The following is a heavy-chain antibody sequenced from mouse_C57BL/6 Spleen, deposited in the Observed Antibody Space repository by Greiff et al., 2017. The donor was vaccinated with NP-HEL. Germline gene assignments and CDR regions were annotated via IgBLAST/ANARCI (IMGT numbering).Heavy chain of an antibody. CDR3: ASYGNHAMDY. D-gene: IGHD2-1*01. Sequence: EVKLMESGPGLVKPSQSLSLTCSVTGYSITSGYYWNWLRQFPGNKLEWMGYISYDGSNNYNPSLKNRISITRDTSKNQFFLKLNSVTTEDTATYYCASYGNHAMDYWGQGTSVTVSS. CDR2: ISYDGSN. J-gene: IGHJ4*01. CDR1: GYSITSGYY. V-gene: IGHV3-6*02.